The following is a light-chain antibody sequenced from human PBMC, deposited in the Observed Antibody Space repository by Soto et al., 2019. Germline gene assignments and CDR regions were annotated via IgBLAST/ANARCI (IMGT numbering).Light chain of an antibody. J-gene: IGKJ2*01. CDR1: QSVSDW. CDR3: QQYNTFSPYT. CDR2: KAS. V-gene: IGKV1-5*03. Sequence: DLPMTQSPSTLSASVGDRVTLTCRASQSVSDWLAWYQQKPGKAPKVLIYKASNLESGVPSRFSGSGSGTEFTLTISSLQPDDSATYYCQQYNTFSPYTFGQGTKLEIK.